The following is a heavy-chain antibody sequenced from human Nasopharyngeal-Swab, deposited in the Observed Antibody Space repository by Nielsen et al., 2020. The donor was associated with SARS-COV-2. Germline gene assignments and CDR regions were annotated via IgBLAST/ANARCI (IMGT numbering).Heavy chain of an antibody. Sequence: SETLSLTCAVYGGSFSGYYWSWIRQPPGKGLAWIGEINHSGSTNYNPSLKSRVTISVDTSKNQFSLKLSSVTAADTAVYYCARGETRGYDFWSGYYSERVGFDYWGQGTLVTVSS. J-gene: IGHJ4*02. CDR2: INHSGST. CDR3: ARGETRGYDFWSGYYSERVGFDY. CDR1: GGSFSGYY. D-gene: IGHD3-3*01. V-gene: IGHV4-34*01.